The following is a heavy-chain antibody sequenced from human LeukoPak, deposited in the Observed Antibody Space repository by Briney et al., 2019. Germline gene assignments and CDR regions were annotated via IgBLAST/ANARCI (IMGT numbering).Heavy chain of an antibody. Sequence: GGSLRLSCAASGFTFNRYRMSWVRQAPGKGLEWVANIKQDGREKYYVDSVKGRFTISRDNAKSSLYLQMNSLRAEDTAVYYCARVAPYYYDSGGYYYFDYWGQGTLVTASS. CDR1: GFTFNRYR. V-gene: IGHV3-7*01. CDR2: IKQDGREK. J-gene: IGHJ4*02. CDR3: ARVAPYYYDSGGYYYFDY. D-gene: IGHD3-22*01.